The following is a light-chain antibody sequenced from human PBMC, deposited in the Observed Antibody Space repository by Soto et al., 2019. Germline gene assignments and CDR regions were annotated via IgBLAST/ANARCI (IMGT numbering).Light chain of an antibody. CDR2: EVS. J-gene: IGLJ1*01. CDR1: RTDVGGYNF. CDR3: CSYVSSKAYV. V-gene: IGLV2-14*01. Sequence: VLAQPASVSGSPGQSITISCTGTRTDVGGYNFVSWYQQHPGKAPKLIIYEVSNRPSGVSNRFSGSKSDNTASLTISGLQAEDEADYYCCSYVSSKAYVFGTGTKVTVL.